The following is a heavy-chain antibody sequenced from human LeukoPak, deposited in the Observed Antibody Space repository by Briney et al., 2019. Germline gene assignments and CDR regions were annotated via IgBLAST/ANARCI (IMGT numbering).Heavy chain of an antibody. D-gene: IGHD2-15*01. Sequence: ASVKVSCKASGYTFTNYGITWVRQAPGQGLEWMGWISAYNGNTNYAQKLQGRVTMTTDTSTSTAYMELKSLTSDDTAVYYCARGGSDCSGGNCPYSRFDPWGQGTLVTVSS. CDR1: GYTFTNYG. V-gene: IGHV1-18*01. J-gene: IGHJ5*02. CDR3: ARGGSDCSGGNCPYSRFDP. CDR2: ISAYNGNT.